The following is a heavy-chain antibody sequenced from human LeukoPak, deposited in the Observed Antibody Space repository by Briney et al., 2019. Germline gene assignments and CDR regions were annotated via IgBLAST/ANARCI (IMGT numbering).Heavy chain of an antibody. CDR2: VHLDGRT. J-gene: IGHJ4*02. V-gene: IGHV4-4*02. Sequence: PSETLSLTCGVSGGSVINTNWWTWVRQPPGKGLEWIGEVHLDGRTNYNPSLESRLTMSVDVSENQVSLKLTSVPAADTAVYYCAREGGFYRPLDYSGQGTLVTVSS. D-gene: IGHD3-3*01. CDR3: AREGGFYRPLDY. CDR1: GGSVINTNW.